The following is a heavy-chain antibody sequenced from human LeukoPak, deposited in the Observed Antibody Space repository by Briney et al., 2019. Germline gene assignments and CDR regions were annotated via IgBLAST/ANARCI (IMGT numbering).Heavy chain of an antibody. CDR3: ARDDSSGYYRNWFDP. D-gene: IGHD3-22*01. J-gene: IGHJ5*02. Sequence: ASVKVSCKASGGTFSSYAISWVRQAPGQGLEWMGGIIPIFGTANYAQKFQGRVTITADEPTSTAYMELSSLRSEDTAVYYCARDDSSGYYRNWFDPWGQGTLVTVSS. V-gene: IGHV1-69*13. CDR1: GGTFSSYA. CDR2: IIPIFGTA.